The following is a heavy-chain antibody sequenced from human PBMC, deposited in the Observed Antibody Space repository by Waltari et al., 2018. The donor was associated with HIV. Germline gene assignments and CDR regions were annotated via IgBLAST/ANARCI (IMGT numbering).Heavy chain of an antibody. D-gene: IGHD6-13*01. CDR1: GYTFTDYY. CDR3: ASLAAAVYFDA. Sequence: EVHLVQSGPEVKKPGATVKISCTVSGYTFTDYYIHWVREAPGKGLEWKGLVEPEDGETVYAEKFQGRLTISADTSAATVSFELTGLRSDDTAIYYCASLAAAVYFDAWGQGTPLSVSS. J-gene: IGHJ4*02. V-gene: IGHV1-69-2*01. CDR2: VEPEDGET.